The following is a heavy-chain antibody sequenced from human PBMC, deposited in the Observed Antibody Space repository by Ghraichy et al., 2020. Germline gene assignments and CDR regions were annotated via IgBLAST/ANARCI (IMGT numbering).Heavy chain of an antibody. D-gene: IGHD5-24*01. CDR2: ISDNVDRT. J-gene: IGHJ4*02. Sequence: GGSLRLSCAASGFSFSSYTMNWVRQAPGKRLEWVSGISDNVDRTFYADSVKGRFAISRDNSKNTLYLQMNSLRAGDSAVYYCVRDQRDGYPTGFDYWGQGTLVTVSS. V-gene: IGHV3-23*01. CDR1: GFSFSSYT. CDR3: VRDQRDGYPTGFDY.